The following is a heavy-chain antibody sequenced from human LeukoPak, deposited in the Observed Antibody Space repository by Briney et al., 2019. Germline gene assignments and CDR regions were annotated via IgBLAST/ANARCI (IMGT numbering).Heavy chain of an antibody. CDR1: GGSISSYY. V-gene: IGHV4-59*12. Sequence: PSETLSLTCTVSGGSISSYYWSWIRQPPGKGLEWIGYIYYSGSTNYNPSLKSRVTISVDTSKNQFSLKLTSVTAADTGLYFCARGRFWSFDIWGQGTMVTVSS. D-gene: IGHD3-3*01. CDR2: IYYSGST. CDR3: ARGRFWSFDI. J-gene: IGHJ3*02.